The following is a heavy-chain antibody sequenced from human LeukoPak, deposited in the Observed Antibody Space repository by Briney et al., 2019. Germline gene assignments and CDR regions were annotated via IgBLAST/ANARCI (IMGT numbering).Heavy chain of an antibody. J-gene: IGHJ4*02. V-gene: IGHV3-7*01. Sequence: GGSLRLSCAASGFTCSSYWMSWVRQAPGKGVEWVANIKQDGSEKYYVDSVKGRFTISRDNAKNSLYLQMNSLRAEDTAVYYCARNIAVAGTFDYWGQGTLVSVSS. CDR1: GFTCSSYW. D-gene: IGHD6-19*01. CDR2: IKQDGSEK. CDR3: ARNIAVAGTFDY.